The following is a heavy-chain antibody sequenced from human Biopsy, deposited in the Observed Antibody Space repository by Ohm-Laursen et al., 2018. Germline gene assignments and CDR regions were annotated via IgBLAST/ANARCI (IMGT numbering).Heavy chain of an antibody. CDR3: TKAGSQDGFDI. CDR1: GFTFHTYA. Sequence: SLRLSCAASGFTFHTYAMNWVRQAPGKGLEWVSLISGSGDTAYYPDSVQGRFTISRDNSKNTLYLEMNSLRTEETAKYYCTKAGSQDGFDIWGPGTMVTVSS. CDR2: ISGSGDTA. D-gene: IGHD3-10*01. J-gene: IGHJ3*02. V-gene: IGHV3-23*01.